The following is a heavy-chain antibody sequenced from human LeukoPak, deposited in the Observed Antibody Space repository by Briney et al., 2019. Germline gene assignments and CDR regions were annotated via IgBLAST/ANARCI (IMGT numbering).Heavy chain of an antibody. CDR1: GYTVTAYH. D-gene: IGHD1-26*01. J-gene: IGHJ4*02. CDR2: FNPNSGAT. Sequence: ASVKVSCKASGYTVTAYHMHWVRQAPGQGLEWMGWFNPNSGATNYAQKFQGRVTMTRDTSISTDYMELSRLRSDDTAVYYCARESGTYFKSRYYFDFWGQGTLVTVSS. V-gene: IGHV1-2*02. CDR3: ARESGTYFKSRYYFDF.